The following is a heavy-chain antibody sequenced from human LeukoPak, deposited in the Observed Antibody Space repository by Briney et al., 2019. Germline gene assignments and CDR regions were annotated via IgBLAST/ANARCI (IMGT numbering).Heavy chain of an antibody. V-gene: IGHV4-59*08. D-gene: IGHD3-22*01. J-gene: IGHJ4*02. CDR1: GGSISSYY. Sequence: SETLSLTCTVSGGSISSYYWSWIRQPPGKGLEWIGYIYCSGSTNYSPSLKSRVTISVDTSKNQFSLKLSSVTAADTAVYYCASTLGDSSGYFDYWGQGTLVTVSS. CDR2: IYCSGST. CDR3: ASTLGDSSGYFDY.